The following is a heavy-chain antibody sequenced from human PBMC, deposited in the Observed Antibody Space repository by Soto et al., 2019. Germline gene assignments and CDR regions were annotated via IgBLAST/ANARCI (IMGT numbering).Heavy chain of an antibody. CDR2: MQPSTGRT. CDR3: ARGVSAGVDY. CDR1: GYSFTSLD. V-gene: IGHV1-8*01. D-gene: IGHD1-26*01. J-gene: IGHJ4*02. Sequence: QVQLVQSGAEVREPGASVKVSCKASGYSFTSLDINWVRQTAGQGREWMGWMQPSTGRTGYAQKFQGRVTMTRDTSINTAYMELPTLTSDDTAFYYCARGVSAGVDYWGQGTLVTVSS.